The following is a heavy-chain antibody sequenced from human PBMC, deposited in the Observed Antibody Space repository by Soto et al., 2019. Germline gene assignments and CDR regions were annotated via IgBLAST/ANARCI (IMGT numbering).Heavy chain of an antibody. CDR2: ISYDGSNK. CDR3: AKPLNYYDSSGYHSYGAFDI. CDR1: GFTFSSYG. J-gene: IGHJ3*02. V-gene: IGHV3-30*18. D-gene: IGHD3-22*01. Sequence: QVQLVESGGGVVQPGRSLRLSCAASGFTFSSYGMHWVRQAPGKGLEWVAVISYDGSNKYYADSVKGRFTISRDNSKNTLYLQMNSLRAEDTAVYYCAKPLNYYDSSGYHSYGAFDIWGQGTMVTVSS.